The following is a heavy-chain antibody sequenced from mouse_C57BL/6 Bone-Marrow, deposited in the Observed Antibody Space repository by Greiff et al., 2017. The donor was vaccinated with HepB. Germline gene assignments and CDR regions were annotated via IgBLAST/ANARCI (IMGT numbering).Heavy chain of an antibody. J-gene: IGHJ1*03. CDR3: ARDAPFPGYFDV. CDR1: GFTFSDFY. V-gene: IGHV7-1*01. CDR2: SRNKANDYTT. Sequence: EVQGVESGGGLVQSGRSLRLSCATSGFTFSDFYMEWVRQAPGKGLEWIAASRNKANDYTTEYSASVKGRFIVSRDTSQSILYLQMNALRAEDTAIYYCARDAPFPGYFDVWGTGTTVTVSS.